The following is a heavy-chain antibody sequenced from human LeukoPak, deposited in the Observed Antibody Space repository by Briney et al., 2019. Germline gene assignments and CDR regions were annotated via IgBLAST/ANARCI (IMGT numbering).Heavy chain of an antibody. V-gene: IGHV1-18*01. Sequence: ASVKVSCKASGYTFTIYGISWVRQAPGQGLEWMGWISANNGYTNYAQKLQDRVTMTTDTSTSTAYMELRSLRSDDTAVYYCARSVSEEYYYYYYMDVWGQGTLVTVSS. CDR1: GYTFTIYG. J-gene: IGHJ6*03. CDR3: ARSVSEEYYYYYYMDV. D-gene: IGHD5/OR15-5a*01. CDR2: ISANNGYT.